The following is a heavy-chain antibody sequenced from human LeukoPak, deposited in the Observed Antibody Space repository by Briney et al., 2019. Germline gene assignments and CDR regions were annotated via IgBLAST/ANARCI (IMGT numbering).Heavy chain of an antibody. Sequence: PSETLSLTCTVSGGSISSYYWSWIRQPPGKGLEWFGYIYYSGSTNYNPSLKSRVTISVDTSKNQFSLKLSSVTAADTAVYYCARVDSSSWYGVFGYWGQGTLVTVSS. J-gene: IGHJ4*02. D-gene: IGHD6-13*01. CDR1: GGSISSYY. V-gene: IGHV4-59*01. CDR2: IYYSGST. CDR3: ARVDSSSWYGVFGY.